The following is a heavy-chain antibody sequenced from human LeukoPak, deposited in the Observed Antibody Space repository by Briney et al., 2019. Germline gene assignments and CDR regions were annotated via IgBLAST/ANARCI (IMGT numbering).Heavy chain of an antibody. V-gene: IGHV3-74*01. CDR2: IKSDGST. J-gene: IGHJ1*01. D-gene: IGHD3-22*01. Sequence: PGGSLRLSCAASGFTFSTYWMHWVRQAPGKGLVWVSRIKSDGSTNYADSVKGRFTISRDKANNTLSLQMNSLRPEDTGVYYCARAPSEIGGYYPEYFRPWGQGTLVTVSS. CDR1: GFTFSTYW. CDR3: ARAPSEIGGYYPEYFRP.